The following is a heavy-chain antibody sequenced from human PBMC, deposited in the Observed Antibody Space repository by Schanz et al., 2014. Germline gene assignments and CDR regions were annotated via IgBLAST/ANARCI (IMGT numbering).Heavy chain of an antibody. J-gene: IGHJ4*02. CDR3: AKDLAAVGVFDY. CDR2: INGNGGIT. Sequence: EVQLLESGGALVQPGGSLRLSCSASGFTFSTYAMSWVRQAPGKGLEWVSAINGNGGITYYADSVKGRFTISRDNSKNTLDLQMNSLRAEDTAIYYCAKDLAAVGVFDYWGQGSLVTVSP. D-gene: IGHD6-13*01. V-gene: IGHV3-23*01. CDR1: GFTFSTYA.